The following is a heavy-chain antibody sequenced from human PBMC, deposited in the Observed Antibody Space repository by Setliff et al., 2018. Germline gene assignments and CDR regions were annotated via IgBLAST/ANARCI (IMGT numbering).Heavy chain of an antibody. D-gene: IGHD2-21*02. CDR3: ARDSPTVVVTATQASFDY. CDR1: GFGFTTFG. Sequence: ASVKVSCKTSGFGFTTFGFSWVRQAPGQGLEWLGSISPYSGNTNYPQWLQDRVTMTTDTSTSTAYMELRSLGSDDTAVYYCARDSPTVVVTATQASFDYWGQGTLVTVSS. V-gene: IGHV1-18*01. CDR2: ISPYSGNT. J-gene: IGHJ4*02.